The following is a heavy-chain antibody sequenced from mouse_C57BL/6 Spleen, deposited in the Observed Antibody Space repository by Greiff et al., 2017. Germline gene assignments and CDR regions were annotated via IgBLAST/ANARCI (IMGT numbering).Heavy chain of an antibody. CDR1: GYTFPDYY. V-gene: IGHV1-26*01. J-gene: IGHJ4*01. CDR2: INPNNGGT. Sequence: EVQLQQSGPELVKPGASVKISCKASGYTFPDYYMNWVKQSHGKSLEWIGDINPNNGGTSYNQKFKGKATLTVDKSSSTAYMELRSLTSEDSAVYYCARSLTTRRAMDYWGQGTSVTVSS. CDR3: ARSLTTRRAMDY.